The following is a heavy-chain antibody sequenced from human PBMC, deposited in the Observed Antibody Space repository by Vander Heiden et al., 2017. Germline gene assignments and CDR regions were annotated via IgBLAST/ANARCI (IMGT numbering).Heavy chain of an antibody. CDR1: AFTFSNAW. V-gene: IGHV3-15*02. CDR3: TTSYYDFWSGIN. CDR2: IKSKTDGGTT. J-gene: IGHJ4*02. D-gene: IGHD3-3*01. Sequence: EVQLVESAGALVTPGASLRLSCAASAFTFSNAWMSWAPQDPGKGLEWIGRIKSKTDGGTTDYAAPVKGRFTISRDDSKNTLYLQMHSLKTEDTAVYYCTTSYYDFWSGINWGQGTLVTVSS.